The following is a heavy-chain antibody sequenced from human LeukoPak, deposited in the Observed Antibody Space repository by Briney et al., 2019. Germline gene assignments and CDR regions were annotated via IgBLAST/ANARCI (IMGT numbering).Heavy chain of an antibody. CDR1: GSSISSYY. V-gene: IGHV4-59*01. Sequence: PSETLSLTCFASGSSISSYYWSWIRQPPGKGLEWIGYIYYRGNTNYNPSLKSRVTISLDTSKNQFSLRLSSVTAADTAVYHCARGIYDRSGFPYYYYHMDVWGKGTTVTVSS. CDR2: IYYRGNT. D-gene: IGHD3-22*01. CDR3: ARGIYDRSGFPYYYYHMDV. J-gene: IGHJ6*03.